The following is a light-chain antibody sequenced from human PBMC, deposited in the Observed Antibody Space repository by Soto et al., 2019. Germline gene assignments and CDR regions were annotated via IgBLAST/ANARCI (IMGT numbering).Light chain of an antibody. CDR3: CSYAGDDTMI. Sequence: QSVLTQPASVSGSPGQSITISCTGTSSDVGSYNYVSWYQQHPGKAPKLMIYEVSNRPSGVSNRFSGSKSGNTASLTISGLQAGDEADYYCCSYAGDDTMIFGGGTKVTVL. CDR1: SSDVGSYNY. J-gene: IGLJ2*01. CDR2: EVS. V-gene: IGLV2-23*02.